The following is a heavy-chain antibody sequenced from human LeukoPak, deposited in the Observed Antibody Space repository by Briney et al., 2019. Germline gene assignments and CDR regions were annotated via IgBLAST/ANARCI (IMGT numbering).Heavy chain of an antibody. CDR2: ISYDGSTK. D-gene: IGHD5-12*01. CDR3: ARGPLSGYEDY. Sequence: GGSRRLSCAASGFTFNTYAMSWVRQAPGKGLEWVALISYDGSTKFYTDSVKGRFTISRDNSNDTLYLQMNSLRGEDTAVYYCARGPLSGYEDYWGQGTLVTVSS. V-gene: IGHV3-30-3*01. CDR1: GFTFNTYA. J-gene: IGHJ4*02.